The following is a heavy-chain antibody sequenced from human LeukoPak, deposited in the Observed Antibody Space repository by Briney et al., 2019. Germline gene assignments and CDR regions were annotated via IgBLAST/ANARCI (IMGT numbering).Heavy chain of an antibody. V-gene: IGHV3-9*01. Sequence: PGRSLRLSCAPSGFTFDDYAMHWVRQAPRKGLEWVSGISWNSGSIGYAHSVKGRFTISRDNAKNSLYLQMNSLRAEDPALYYCAKDRGYSGSYVNFDYWGQGTLVTVSS. J-gene: IGHJ4*02. D-gene: IGHD1-26*01. CDR1: GFTFDDYA. CDR3: AKDRGYSGSYVNFDY. CDR2: ISWNSGSI.